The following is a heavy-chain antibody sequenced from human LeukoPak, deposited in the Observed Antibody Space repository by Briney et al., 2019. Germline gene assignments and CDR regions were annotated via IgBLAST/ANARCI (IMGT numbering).Heavy chain of an antibody. CDR1: GGSISSGGYS. Sequence: SETLSLTCAVSGGSISSGGYSWSWIRQPPGKGLEWIGYIYHSGSTYYNPSLKSRVTISVDRSKNQFSLKLSSVTAAATAVYYCARDVRGSGSYYNNNWFDPWGQGTLVTVSS. J-gene: IGHJ5*02. D-gene: IGHD3-10*01. V-gene: IGHV4-30-2*01. CDR2: IYHSGST. CDR3: ARDVRGSGSYYNNNWFDP.